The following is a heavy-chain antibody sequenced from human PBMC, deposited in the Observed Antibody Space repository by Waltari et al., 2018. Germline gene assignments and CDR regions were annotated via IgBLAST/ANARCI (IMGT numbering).Heavy chain of an antibody. V-gene: IGHV1-46*01. CDR2: INPIGGTP. D-gene: IGHD6-19*01. J-gene: IGHJ4*02. Sequence: QVQLVQSGAEVKKPGASVKVSCKASGHTFTSYYMHWVRQAPGQGLEWMGIINPIGGTPSYAQKFQCIVTITRDTSTSTVYMELSSLVSEDTAVYYCARGFGSGWPFFPDYWGQGTLVTVSS. CDR3: ARGFGSGWPFFPDY. CDR1: GHTFTSYY.